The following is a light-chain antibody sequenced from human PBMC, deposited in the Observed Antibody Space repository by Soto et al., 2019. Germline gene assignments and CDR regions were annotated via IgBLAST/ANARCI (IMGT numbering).Light chain of an antibody. CDR3: SSYPNTGTLYVV. CDR2: DVI. J-gene: IGLJ2*01. V-gene: IGLV2-14*01. Sequence: QSALTQPASVSGSPGQSITISCTGTSSDVGDYNYVSWYQKHPGKAPKLMIYDVIHRPSGVSNRFSGSKSGNTASLTISGLQAEDEAEYYCSSYPNTGTLYVVFGGGTKLTVL. CDR1: SSDVGDYNY.